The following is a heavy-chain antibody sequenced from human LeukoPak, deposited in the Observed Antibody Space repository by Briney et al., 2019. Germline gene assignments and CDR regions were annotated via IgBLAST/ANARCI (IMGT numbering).Heavy chain of an antibody. CDR3: ARDQGLTAPPPYGLDV. V-gene: IGHV1-69*04. Sequence: SVKVSCKTSGGTFSSSAITWVRQAHGQGLEWMGRIIPVLNITTYAQKFQGSVTITADTSTSTVYMELSSLRSEETAVYYCARDQGLTAPPPYGLDVWGQGTTVIVSS. D-gene: IGHD5-18*01. CDR2: IIPVLNIT. CDR1: GGTFSSSA. J-gene: IGHJ6*02.